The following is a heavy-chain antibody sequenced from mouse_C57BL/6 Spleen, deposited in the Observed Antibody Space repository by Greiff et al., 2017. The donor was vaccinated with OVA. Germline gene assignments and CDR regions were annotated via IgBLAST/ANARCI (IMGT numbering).Heavy chain of an antibody. D-gene: IGHD1-1*01. CDR1: GYAFSSSW. V-gene: IGHV1-82*01. J-gene: IGHJ1*03. CDR2: LYPGDGDT. Sequence: VQLQQSGPELVKPGASVKISCKASGYAFSSSWMNWVKQRPGKGLEWIGRLYPGDGDTNYNGKFKGKATLTADKSSSTAYMQLSSLTSEDSAVYFCASYYGSSPDWYFDVWGTGTTVTVSS. CDR3: ASYYGSSPDWYFDV.